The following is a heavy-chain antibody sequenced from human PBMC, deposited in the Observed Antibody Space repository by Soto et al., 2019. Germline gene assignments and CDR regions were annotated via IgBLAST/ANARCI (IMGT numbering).Heavy chain of an antibody. D-gene: IGHD6-13*01. CDR2: ISSSSRYI. V-gene: IGHV3-21*01. CDR1: GFTFSSYT. CDR3: ARDLAAATSSGMDV. Sequence: GGSLRLSCAASGFTFSSYTMNRVRQAPGKGLEWVSSISSSSRYIYYADSVKGRFTISRDNAKNSLYLQMNSLRAEDTAVYYCARDLAAATSSGMDVWGQGTTVTVSS. J-gene: IGHJ6*01.